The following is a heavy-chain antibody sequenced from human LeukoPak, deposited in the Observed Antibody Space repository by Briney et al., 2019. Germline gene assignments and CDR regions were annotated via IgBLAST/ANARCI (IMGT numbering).Heavy chain of an antibody. CDR3: ARGASWDLRYFTAWFDH. J-gene: IGHJ5*02. CDR2: INHSGST. Sequence: PSETLSLTCAVYGGSFSGHYWSWIRQPPGKGLEWIGEINHSGSTNYDPSLKSRVTISVDTSKNQFSLKLSSVTAADTAVYYCARGASWDLRYFTAWFDHWGQGTLVTVSS. CDR1: GGSFSGHY. D-gene: IGHD3-9*01. V-gene: IGHV4-34*01.